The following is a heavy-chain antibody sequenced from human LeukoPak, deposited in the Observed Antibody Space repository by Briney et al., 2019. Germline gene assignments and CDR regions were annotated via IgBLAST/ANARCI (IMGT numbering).Heavy chain of an antibody. J-gene: IGHJ4*02. CDR2: ISYDGNNK. CDR1: GFTFSSFG. V-gene: IGHV3-30*02. CDR3: AKEAHSSSGRDFDY. Sequence: GGSLRLSCEASGFTFSSFGMHWVRQAPGKGLEWVAFISYDGNNKYYSDSVKGRFIMSRDNSKNTLYLQMNSLRAEDTAVYYCAKEAHSSSGRDFDYWGQGTLVTVSS. D-gene: IGHD3-22*01.